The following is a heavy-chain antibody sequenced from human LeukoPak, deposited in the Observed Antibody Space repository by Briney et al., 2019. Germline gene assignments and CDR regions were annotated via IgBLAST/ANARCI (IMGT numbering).Heavy chain of an antibody. V-gene: IGHV1-69*02. D-gene: IGHD2-8*01. CDR1: GGPFSSYT. J-gene: IGHJ6*02. CDR3: AYCTNGVCYRGGVYGMDV. Sequence: ASVKVSCKASGGPFSSYTISGVRQAPGQGLECMGRIIPILGIANYAQKFQGRVTITADKSTSTAYMELSSLRSEDTAVYYCAYCTNGVCYRGGVYGMDVWGQGTTVTVSS. CDR2: IIPILGIA.